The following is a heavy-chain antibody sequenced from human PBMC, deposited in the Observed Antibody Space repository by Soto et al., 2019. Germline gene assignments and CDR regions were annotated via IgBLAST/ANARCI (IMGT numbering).Heavy chain of an antibody. CDR1: GFTFSSYS. Sequence: EVQLVESGGGLVQPGGSLRLSCAASGFTFSSYSMNWVRQAPGKGVEWVSYISSSSSTIYYADSVKGRFIISRDYAKNSLYLKMHSLRDEDTAVYYCAIEGRSLNWFDPWGQGTLVTVSS. J-gene: IGHJ5*02. V-gene: IGHV3-48*02. D-gene: IGHD1-26*01. CDR2: ISSSSSTI. CDR3: AIEGRSLNWFDP.